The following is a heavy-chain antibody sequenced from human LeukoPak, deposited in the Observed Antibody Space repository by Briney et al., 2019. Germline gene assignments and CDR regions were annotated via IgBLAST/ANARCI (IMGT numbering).Heavy chain of an antibody. V-gene: IGHV3-23*01. CDR1: GFTFSSYA. J-gene: IGHJ4*02. D-gene: IGHD3-10*01. CDR3: AKGPRTMVRGVIWYYFDY. Sequence: GGSLRLSCEASGFTFSSYAMSWVRQAPGKGLEWVSAISGSGGSTYYADSVKGRFTISRDNSKNTLYLQMNSLRAEDTAVYYCAKGPRTMVRGVIWYYFDYWGQGTLVTVSS. CDR2: ISGSGGST.